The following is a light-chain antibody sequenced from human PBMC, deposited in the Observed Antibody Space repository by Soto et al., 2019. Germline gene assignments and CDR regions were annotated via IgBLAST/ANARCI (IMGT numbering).Light chain of an antibody. CDR1: QSVSSN. J-gene: IGKJ1*01. V-gene: IGKV3-15*01. CDR3: QHYNKWPPWT. CDR2: GAS. Sequence: EIVMTQSPATLSVSTGERATLSCRASQSVSSNLAWYQQKPGQAPRLLIYGASSRATGIPDRFSGSGSGTDFTLTISSLQSEDFAVYYCQHYNKWPPWTFGQGTKVDIK.